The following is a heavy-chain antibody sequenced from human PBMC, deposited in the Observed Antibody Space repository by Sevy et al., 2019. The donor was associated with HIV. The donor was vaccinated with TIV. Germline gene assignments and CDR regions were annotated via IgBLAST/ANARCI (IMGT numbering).Heavy chain of an antibody. J-gene: IGHJ4*02. CDR1: GFTFSSYA. CDR2: ISYDGSNK. CDR3: ARDYDW. V-gene: IGHV3-30-3*01. Sequence: GGSLRLSCAASGFTFSSYAMHWVRQAPGKGLEWVAVISYDGSNKYYADSVKGRFTISRDNPKNTLYLQMNSLRAEDTAVYYCARDYDWWGQGTLVTVSS.